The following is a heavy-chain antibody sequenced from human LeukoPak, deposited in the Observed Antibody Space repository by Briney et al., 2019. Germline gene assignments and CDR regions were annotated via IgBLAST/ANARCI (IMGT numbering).Heavy chain of an antibody. CDR1: GFSFSSYE. J-gene: IGHJ4*02. D-gene: IGHD4-23*01. CDR2: ISNSGSTI. V-gene: IGHV3-48*03. Sequence: GGSLRLSCAASGFSFSSYEMDWVRQAPGKGLEWVSYISNSGSTIYYADSVKGRFTISRDNSKNTLYLQMSSLRAEDTAVYYCAKRSDYSGDWNYFDYWGQGTPVTVSS. CDR3: AKRSDYSGDWNYFDY.